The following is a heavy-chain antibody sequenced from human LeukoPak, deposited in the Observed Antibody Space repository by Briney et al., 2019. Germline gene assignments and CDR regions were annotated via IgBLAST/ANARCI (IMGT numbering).Heavy chain of an antibody. Sequence: SETLSLTCTVSGGSISSYYWSWIRQPPGKGLEWIGYIYYSGSTNYNPSLKSRITISVDTSKNQFSLKLSSVTAADTAVYYCARRNSGWYLFDYWGQGTLVTVSS. CDR1: GGSISSYY. J-gene: IGHJ4*02. CDR2: IYYSGST. CDR3: ARRNSGWYLFDY. D-gene: IGHD6-19*01. V-gene: IGHV4-59*08.